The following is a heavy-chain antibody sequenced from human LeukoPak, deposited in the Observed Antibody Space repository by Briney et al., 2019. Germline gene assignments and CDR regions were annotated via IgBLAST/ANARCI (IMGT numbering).Heavy chain of an antibody. D-gene: IGHD2-8*01. CDR1: GFTFSRHG. J-gene: IGHJ4*02. V-gene: IGHV3-30*18. CDR3: AKDVSVSTSPDY. Sequence: PGGSLRLSCAATGFTFSRHGMHWVRQAPGKGLEWVAPISFDGSNKYYTDSVKGRFTISRDNSKNTLYLQMNSLRAEDTAVYYCAKDVSVSTSPDYWGLGTLVTVSS. CDR2: ISFDGSNK.